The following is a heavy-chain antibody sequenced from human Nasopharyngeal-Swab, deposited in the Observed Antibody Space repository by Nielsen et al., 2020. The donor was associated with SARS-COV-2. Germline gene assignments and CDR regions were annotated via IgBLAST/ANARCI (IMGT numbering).Heavy chain of an antibody. CDR2: ISAYNGDT. V-gene: IGHV1-18*01. Sequence: ASVKVSCKASGYTFTSYDINWVRQAPGQGLEWMGWISAYNGDTNYAQKLQGRVTMTTDTSTSTAYMELRSLRSDDTAVYYCARGAPSGYSGCTDWGQGTLVTVSS. CDR1: GYTFTSYD. D-gene: IGHD5-12*01. CDR3: ARGAPSGYSGCTD. J-gene: IGHJ4*02.